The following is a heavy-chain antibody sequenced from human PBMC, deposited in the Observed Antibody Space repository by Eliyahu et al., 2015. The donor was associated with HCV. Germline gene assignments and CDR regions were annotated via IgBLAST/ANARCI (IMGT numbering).Heavy chain of an antibody. CDR2: MYYSGNT. V-gene: IGHV4-31*03. CDR3: ARAPLTTAGSGMDV. J-gene: IGHJ6*02. D-gene: IGHD3-3*01. CDR1: GGSISSGGYY. Sequence: QVQLQESGPGLVKPSQTLSLTCTVSGGSISSGGYYWSWIRQPPGKGLEWIGYMYYSGNTYYNPSLKSRVTISVDTPKNQFSLKLSSVTAADTAVYYCARAPLTTAGSGMDVWGQGTTVTVSS.